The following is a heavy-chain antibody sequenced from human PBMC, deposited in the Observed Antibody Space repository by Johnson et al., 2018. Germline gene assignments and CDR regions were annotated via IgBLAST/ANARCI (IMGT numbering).Heavy chain of an antibody. Sequence: QVQLVQSGAEVKKPGASVRVSCESSGYSFTTYALHWVRQAPGQRLEWMGWINTDNGNTKYSQKFQGRVTITRDTSAGTAYMGLSSMRSEDTAVYYCAKGAGYSSGWYSEYFQHWGQGTLVTVSS. CDR1: GYSFTTYA. CDR3: AKGAGYSSGWYSEYFQH. V-gene: IGHV1-3*04. J-gene: IGHJ1*01. CDR2: INTDNGNT. D-gene: IGHD6-19*01.